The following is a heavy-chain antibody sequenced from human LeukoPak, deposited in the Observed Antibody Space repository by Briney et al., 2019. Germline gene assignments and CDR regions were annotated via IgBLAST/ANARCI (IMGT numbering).Heavy chain of an antibody. Sequence: GSLRLSCAVSGFTFTDYWMNWVRQAPGKGLEWVASIRQDGGEKSYVDSVKGRFTISRDNTKNSLYLQINSLRAEDTAVYYCARDGTAAGLYFDLWGQGTLVTVSS. V-gene: IGHV3-7*01. CDR3: ARDGTAAGLYFDL. D-gene: IGHD6-13*01. CDR1: GFTFTDYW. J-gene: IGHJ4*01. CDR2: IRQDGGEK.